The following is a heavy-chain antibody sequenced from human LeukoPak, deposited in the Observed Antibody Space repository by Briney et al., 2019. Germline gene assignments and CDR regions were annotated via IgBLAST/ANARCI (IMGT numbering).Heavy chain of an antibody. D-gene: IGHD3-3*01. V-gene: IGHV3-30*04. CDR2: ISYDGSNK. J-gene: IGHJ5*02. Sequence: GGSLRLSCAASGFTFSSYAMHWVRQAPGKGLEWVAVISYDGSNKYYADSVKGRFTISRDNAKNSLYLQMNSLRAEDTAVYYCARDNDYDFWSGYPNWFDPWGQGTLVTVSS. CDR3: ARDNDYDFWSGYPNWFDP. CDR1: GFTFSSYA.